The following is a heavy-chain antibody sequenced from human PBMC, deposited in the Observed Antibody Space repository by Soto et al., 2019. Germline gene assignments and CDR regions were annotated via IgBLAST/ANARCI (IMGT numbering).Heavy chain of an antibody. CDR3: ARIAAAGTNFAY. CDR1: GGPISCSNW. Sequence: QVQLQESGPGLVKPSGTLSLTCAVSGGPISCSNWWSWVRQPPGKGLEWIGEIYHSGSTNHNPSLHSRVXTXGXKSKNQLSQKLRPVTAADTAVYYHARIAAAGTNFAYWGQGTLVTVSS. J-gene: IGHJ4*02. D-gene: IGHD6-13*01. V-gene: IGHV4-4*02. CDR2: IYHSGST.